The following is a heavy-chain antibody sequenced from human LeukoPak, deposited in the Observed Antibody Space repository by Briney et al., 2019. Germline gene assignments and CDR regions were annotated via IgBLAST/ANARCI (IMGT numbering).Heavy chain of an antibody. V-gene: IGHV3-23*01. CDR2: ISGSGGST. Sequence: PSETLSLTCAVSGGSISSHYWSWIRQPPGKGLEWVSTISGSGGSTSYADSVKGQFTISRDNSKNTLYLQMNSLRAEDTAVYYCAKRVTTLEYWGQGTLVTVSS. CDR1: GGSISSHY. D-gene: IGHD4-17*01. J-gene: IGHJ4*02. CDR3: AKRVTTLEY.